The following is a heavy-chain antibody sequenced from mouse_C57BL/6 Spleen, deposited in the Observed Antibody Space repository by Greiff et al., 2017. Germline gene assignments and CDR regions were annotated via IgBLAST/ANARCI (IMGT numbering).Heavy chain of an antibody. CDR2: ISYDGSN. CDR1: GYSITSGYY. J-gene: IGHJ2*01. D-gene: IGHD1-1*01. CDR3: ARGHTTVVATDY. Sequence: EVQLQESGPGLVKPSQSLSLTCSVTGYSITSGYYWNWIRQFPGNKLEWMGYISYDGSNNYNPSLKNRISITRDTSKNQFFLKLNSVTTEDTATYYCARGHTTVVATDYWGQGTTLTVSS. V-gene: IGHV3-6*01.